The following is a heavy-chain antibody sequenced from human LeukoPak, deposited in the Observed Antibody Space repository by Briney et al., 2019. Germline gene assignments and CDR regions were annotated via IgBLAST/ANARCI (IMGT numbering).Heavy chain of an antibody. CDR3: ARRKLASDAFDI. CDR2: IYFTGST. Sequence: PSETLFLTCSVSGGSVSSGPYYWSWIRQPPGKGLQWIGYIYFTGSTNYNPSLKSRVTISADTSKNQFSLRLNSVTATDTALYYCARRKLASDAFDIWGQGTLVSVSS. CDR1: GGSVSSGPYY. J-gene: IGHJ3*02. V-gene: IGHV4-61*01. D-gene: IGHD1-1*01.